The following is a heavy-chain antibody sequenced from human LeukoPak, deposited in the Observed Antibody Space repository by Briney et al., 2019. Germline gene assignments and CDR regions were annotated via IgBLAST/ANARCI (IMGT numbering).Heavy chain of an antibody. CDR2: IIPILCIP. V-gene: IGHV1-69*04. Sequence: GSSVKVSCKASGGTFSSYAISWVRQAPGQGLEWMGRIIPILCIPNYAQKFQRRVTIAADKSTSTVYMELSSLRSDDTAVYYCARAADILTGYPLMNWGQGTLVTVSS. D-gene: IGHD3-9*01. CDR3: ARAADILTGYPLMN. J-gene: IGHJ4*02. CDR1: GGTFSSYA.